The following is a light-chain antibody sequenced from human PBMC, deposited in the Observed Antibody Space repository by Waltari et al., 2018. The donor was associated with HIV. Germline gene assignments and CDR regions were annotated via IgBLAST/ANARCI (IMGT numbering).Light chain of an antibody. V-gene: IGKV2-28*01. CDR2: LGS. Sequence: DIVMTQPPLSLPVTPGEPASISCRSSQSLLHSNGYNYLDWYLQKPGQSPQLLIYLGSNRASRVPDRFSGSGSGTDFTLKISRVEAEDVGVYYCMQALQTPFTFGPGTKVDIK. J-gene: IGKJ3*01. CDR3: MQALQTPFT. CDR1: QSLLHSNGYNY.